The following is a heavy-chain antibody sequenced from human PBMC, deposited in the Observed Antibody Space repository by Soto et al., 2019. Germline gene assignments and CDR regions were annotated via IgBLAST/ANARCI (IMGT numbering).Heavy chain of an antibody. Sequence: GGSLRLSCAASGFTFSSYAMSWVRQAPGKGLEWVSAISGSGGSTYYADSVKGRFTISRDNAKNTLYLQMNSLRAEDTAVYYCAKATSLMVYAYTNYWGQGTLVTVSS. CDR1: GFTFSSYA. J-gene: IGHJ4*02. CDR3: AKATSLMVYAYTNY. V-gene: IGHV3-23*01. D-gene: IGHD2-8*01. CDR2: ISGSGGST.